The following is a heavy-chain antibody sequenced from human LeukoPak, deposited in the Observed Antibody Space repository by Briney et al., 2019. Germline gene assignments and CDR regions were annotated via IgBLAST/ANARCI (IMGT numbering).Heavy chain of an antibody. J-gene: IGHJ4*02. CDR1: GASINSDTYY. CDR3: ARYQTGTMFAV. V-gene: IGHV4-39*07. Sequence: PSETLSLTCTVSGASINSDTYYWGWLRQPPGMGLEWLGTHSHSGSAYYNPSLRTRITMSLDTSENQLSLKLYSVTAADTAIYYCARYQTGTMFAVWGQGTLVTISS. D-gene: IGHD1/OR15-1a*01. CDR2: HSHSGSA.